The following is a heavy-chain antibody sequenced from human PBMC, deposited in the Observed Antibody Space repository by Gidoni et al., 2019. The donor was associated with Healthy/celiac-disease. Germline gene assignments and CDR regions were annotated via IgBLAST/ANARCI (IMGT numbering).Heavy chain of an antibody. Sequence: QVQLVESGGGVVQPGRSLRLSCAASGFTFSSYALHWVRQAPGQGLEWVAVISYDGSNKYYADSVKGRFTISRDNSKNTLYLQMNSLRAEDTAVYYCARDPSYLGGSSWEGDFDYWGQGTLVTVSS. CDR1: GFTFSSYA. CDR3: ARDPSYLGGSSWEGDFDY. D-gene: IGHD6-13*01. CDR2: ISYDGSNK. J-gene: IGHJ4*02. V-gene: IGHV3-30-3*01.